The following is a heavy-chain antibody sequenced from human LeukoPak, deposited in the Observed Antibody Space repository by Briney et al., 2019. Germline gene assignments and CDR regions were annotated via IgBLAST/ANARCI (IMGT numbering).Heavy chain of an antibody. CDR1: GFTFSSYS. V-gene: IGHV3-21*01. J-gene: IGHJ2*01. Sequence: GGSLRLSCAASGFTFSSYSMNWVRQAPGKGLEWVSSISSSSSYIFYADSVKGRFTISRDNAKNSLYLQMNSLRAEDTAVYYCASLMNWYFDLWGRGTLVTVSS. CDR2: ISSSSSYI. CDR3: ASLMNWYFDL.